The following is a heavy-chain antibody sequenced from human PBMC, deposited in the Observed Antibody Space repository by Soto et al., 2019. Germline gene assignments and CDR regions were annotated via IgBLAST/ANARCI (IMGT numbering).Heavy chain of an antibody. D-gene: IGHD5-12*01. J-gene: IGHJ4*02. CDR1: GFTFSSYA. V-gene: IGHV3-30-3*01. CDR2: ISYDGSNK. Sequence: QVQLVESGGGVVQPGRSLRLSCAASGFTFSSYAMHWVRQAPGKGLEWVAVISYDGSNKYYADSVKGRFTISRDNSKNTLYLQMDSLRAGDKAVYYCARPEIVATLHFDYWGQGTLVTVSS. CDR3: ARPEIVATLHFDY.